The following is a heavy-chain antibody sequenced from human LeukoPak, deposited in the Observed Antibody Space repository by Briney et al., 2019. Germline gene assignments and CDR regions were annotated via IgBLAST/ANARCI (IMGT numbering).Heavy chain of an antibody. Sequence: SETLSLTCAVYGGSFSGYYWSWIRQPPGKGLEWIGEINHSGSTNYNPSLKSRVTISVDTSKNQFSLKLSSVTAADTAVYYCARWGTPYYYGSGSAFFDCWGQGTLVTVSS. CDR2: INHSGST. V-gene: IGHV4-34*01. D-gene: IGHD3-10*01. CDR3: ARWGTPYYYGSGSAFFDC. CDR1: GGSFSGYY. J-gene: IGHJ4*02.